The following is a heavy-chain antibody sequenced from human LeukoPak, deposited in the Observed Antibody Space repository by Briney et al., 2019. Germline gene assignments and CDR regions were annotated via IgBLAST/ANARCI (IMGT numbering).Heavy chain of an antibody. CDR3: AKAPYPEDSGYDLPFDY. Sequence: HPGGSLRLSCGASGFTFSAHAMNWVRQGPGKGLEWVSGISWNSGSIGYADSVKGRFTISRDNAKNSLYLQMNSLRAEDTALYYCAKAPYPEDSGYDLPFDYWGQGTLVTVSS. D-gene: IGHD5-12*01. CDR2: ISWNSGSI. V-gene: IGHV3-9*01. CDR1: GFTFSAHA. J-gene: IGHJ4*02.